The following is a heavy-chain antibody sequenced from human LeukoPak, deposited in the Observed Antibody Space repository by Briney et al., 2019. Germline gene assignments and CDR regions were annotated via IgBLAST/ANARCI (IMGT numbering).Heavy chain of an antibody. V-gene: IGHV3-11*05. CDR1: GFTFSDYY. Sequence: GGSLRLSCAASGFTFSDYYMSWIRQAPGKGLEWVPYISSSSDYANYADSVKGRFTISRDNAKNSLYLQMNSLRAEDTAVYYCARVGSEPTMIVVERAFDIWGQGTMVTVSS. CDR3: ARVGSEPTMIVVERAFDI. D-gene: IGHD3-22*01. CDR2: ISSSSDYA. J-gene: IGHJ3*02.